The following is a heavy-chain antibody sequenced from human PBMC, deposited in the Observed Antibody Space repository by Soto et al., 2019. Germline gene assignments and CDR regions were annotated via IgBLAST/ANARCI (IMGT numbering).Heavy chain of an antibody. CDR2: ISTYNGNT. J-gene: IGHJ4*02. CDR3: AREEGISDWHAFDY. Sequence: ASVKVSCKASGYTFTDYGISWVRQAPGQGLEWMGWISTYNGNTVYAQKIQGRVTMTTDTSTSTAYVELRSLRSDDTAVYYCAREEGISDWHAFDYWGQGTLVTVSS. V-gene: IGHV1-18*04. CDR1: GYTFTDYG. D-gene: IGHD6-19*01.